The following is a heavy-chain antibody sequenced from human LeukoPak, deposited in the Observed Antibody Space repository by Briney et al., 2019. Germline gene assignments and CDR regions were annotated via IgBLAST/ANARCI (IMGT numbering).Heavy chain of an antibody. Sequence: GGSLRLSCSASGFTFSSYAVHWVRQAPGKGLEYVSAISSNGGSTYYADSVKGRFTISRDNSKNTLYLQMSSLRAEDTAVYYCVKDLGELAAAGRDPWGQGTLVTVSS. CDR2: ISSNGGST. CDR1: GFTFSSYA. CDR3: VKDLGELAAAGRDP. V-gene: IGHV3-64D*06. J-gene: IGHJ5*02. D-gene: IGHD6-13*01.